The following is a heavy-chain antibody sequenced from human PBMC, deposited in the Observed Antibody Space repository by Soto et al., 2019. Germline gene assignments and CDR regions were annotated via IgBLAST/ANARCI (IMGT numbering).Heavy chain of an antibody. CDR2: ISSSGDSA. V-gene: IGHV3-23*01. CDR1: GFVFSTYA. CDR3: AHPRGYGVFDAVDI. D-gene: IGHD4-17*01. J-gene: IGHJ3*02. Sequence: GGSLRLSCAASGFVFSTYAMNWVRQAPGKGLEWVSAISSSGDSAYYAESVRGRFTISRDNSINTLYLQMRSLRPEDTAVYYCAHPRGYGVFDAVDIWGQGTMVTVS.